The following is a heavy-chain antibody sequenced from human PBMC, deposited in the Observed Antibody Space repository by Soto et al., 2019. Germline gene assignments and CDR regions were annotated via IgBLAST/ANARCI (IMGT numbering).Heavy chain of an antibody. CDR1: GYRFASYA. V-gene: IGHV1-18*01. D-gene: IGHD2-2*01. CDR2: ISADNGNT. Sequence: XSVKVSCNASGYRFASYAVSLVRQAPGQGLEWMGWISADNGNTELAQKLQGRITMTTDTSTSTAYLEVRSLISDDTAMYYCARTPAGIQRFDYWGQGTLVTSPQ. J-gene: IGHJ4*02. CDR3: ARTPAGIQRFDY.